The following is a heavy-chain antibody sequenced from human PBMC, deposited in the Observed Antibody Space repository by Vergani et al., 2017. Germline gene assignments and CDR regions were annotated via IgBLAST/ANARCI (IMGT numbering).Heavy chain of an antibody. CDR1: GFTFSTYD. Sequence: EVQLVESGGGLVQPGGSLRLSCAASGFTFSTYDMHWVRQATGKGLEWVSAIGTAGDTYYPGSVKGRFTISRDNAKNSLYLQMNSLRAEDTAVYYCARRGQLVHYYYYYMDVWGKGTTVTVSS. CDR2: IGTAGDT. J-gene: IGHJ6*03. D-gene: IGHD6-6*01. CDR3: ARRGQLVHYYYYYMDV. V-gene: IGHV3-13*01.